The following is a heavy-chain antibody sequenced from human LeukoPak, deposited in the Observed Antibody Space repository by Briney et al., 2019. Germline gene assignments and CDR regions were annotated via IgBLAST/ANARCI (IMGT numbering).Heavy chain of an antibody. J-gene: IGHJ4*02. D-gene: IGHD5-12*01. Sequence: SETLSLTCTVSVGSISSGSHHWGWIRQSPGKGLEWIGSIYYGRTTYYNPSLSSRVTISVVTSKNQFSLQLNSVTAADTAIYYCVRHDGRGGATMGALDSWGQGSLVTVSS. CDR1: VGSISSGSHH. CDR2: IYYGRTT. V-gene: IGHV4-39*01. CDR3: VRHDGRGGATMGALDS.